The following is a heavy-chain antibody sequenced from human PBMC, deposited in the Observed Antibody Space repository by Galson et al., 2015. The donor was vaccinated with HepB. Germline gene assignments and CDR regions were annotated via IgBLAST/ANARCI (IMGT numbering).Heavy chain of an antibody. Sequence: SVKVSCKASGYTFTSYYMRWVRQAPGQGLEWMGIINPSGGSTSYAQKFQGRVTMTRDTSTSTAYMELRSLRSDDTAVYYCARSNPTKAFDPWGQGTLVAVSS. J-gene: IGHJ5*02. CDR1: GYTFTSYY. D-gene: IGHD2-2*01. CDR3: ARSNPTKAFDP. CDR2: INPSGGST. V-gene: IGHV1-46*01.